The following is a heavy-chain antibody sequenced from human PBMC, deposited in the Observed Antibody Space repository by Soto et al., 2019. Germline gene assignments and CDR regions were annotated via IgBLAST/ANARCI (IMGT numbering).Heavy chain of an antibody. Sequence: ASVKVSCKASGYTFTSYAMHWMRQTPGQRLERMGWINAGNGNTKYSQKFQGRVTITRDTSASTAYMELSSLRSEDTAVYYCARDLGSSSSHVFDYWGQGTLVTVSS. CDR1: GYTFTSYA. CDR2: INAGNGNT. CDR3: ARDLGSSSSHVFDY. V-gene: IGHV1-3*01. D-gene: IGHD6-6*01. J-gene: IGHJ4*01.